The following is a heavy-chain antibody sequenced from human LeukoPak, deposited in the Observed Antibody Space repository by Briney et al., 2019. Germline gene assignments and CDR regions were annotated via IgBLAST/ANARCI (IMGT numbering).Heavy chain of an antibody. CDR3: ARGSRVVVPAATQLDDY. J-gene: IGHJ4*02. Sequence: ASVKVSCKASGYTSTSYAMNWVRQAPGQGLEWMGWINTNTGNPTYAQGFTGRFAFSLDTSVSTAYLQISSLKAEDTAVYYCARGSRVVVPAATQLDDYWGQGTLVTVSS. CDR1: GYTSTSYA. V-gene: IGHV7-4-1*02. D-gene: IGHD2-2*01. CDR2: INTNTGNP.